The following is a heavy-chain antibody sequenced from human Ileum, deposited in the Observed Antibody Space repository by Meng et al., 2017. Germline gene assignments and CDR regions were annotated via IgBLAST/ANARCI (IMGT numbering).Heavy chain of an antibody. V-gene: IGHV2-5*02. CDR1: GFSPATSGVT. CDR3: AHSPQGYFDY. CDR2: IYWDDDK. Sequence: QITLKETGPALVKATQTLTLTCNFYGFSPATSGVTVAWIRQPPGEALECLALIYWDDDKRYSPSLKNRLAITKDTSKNQVVLTMTNMDPMDTGTYYCAHSPQGYFDYWGPGTLVTVSS. J-gene: IGHJ4*02.